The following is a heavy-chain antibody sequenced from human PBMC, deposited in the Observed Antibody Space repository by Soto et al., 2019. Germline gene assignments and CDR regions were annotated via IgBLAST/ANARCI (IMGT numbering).Heavy chain of an antibody. CDR3: ARSLVRAYNWFDP. V-gene: IGHV3-33*01. CDR1: GFTFSSYG. CDR2: IWYDGSNK. Sequence: PGGSLRLSCAASGFTFSSYGMHWVRQATGKGLEWVAVIWYDGSNKYYADSVKGRFTISRDNSKNTLYLQMNSLRAEDTAVYYCARSLVRAYNWFDPWGQGTLVTVSS. J-gene: IGHJ5*02. D-gene: IGHD6-13*01.